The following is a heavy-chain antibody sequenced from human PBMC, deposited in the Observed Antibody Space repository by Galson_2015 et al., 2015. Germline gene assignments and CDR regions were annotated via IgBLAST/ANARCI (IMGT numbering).Heavy chain of an antibody. CDR2: IKSKANGGTI. CDR1: GFTFSNAW. J-gene: IGHJ4*02. Sequence: SLRLSCAGSGFTFSNAWMNWVRQAPGKGLEWVGRIKSKANGGTINYAAPVKGRFSVSREDSENTAYLQMNSLKTEDTAVYYCVTGLYLDYWGQGTQVTVSS. CDR3: VTGLYLDY. V-gene: IGHV3-15*01.